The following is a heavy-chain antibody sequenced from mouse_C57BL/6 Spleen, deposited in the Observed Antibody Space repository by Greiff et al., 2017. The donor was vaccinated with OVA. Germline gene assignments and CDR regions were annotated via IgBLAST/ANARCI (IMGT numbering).Heavy chain of an antibody. J-gene: IGHJ3*01. CDR2: INPNNGGT. CDR1: GYTFTDYN. D-gene: IGHD2-4*01. CDR3: ARRVYYDYDVWFAY. V-gene: IGHV1-18*01. Sequence: VQLQQSGPELVKPGASVKIPCKASGYTFTDYNMDWVKQSHGKSLEWIGDINPNNGGTIYNQKFKGKATLTVYKSSSTAYMELRSLTSADTAVYYCARRVYYDYDVWFAYWGQGTLVTVSA.